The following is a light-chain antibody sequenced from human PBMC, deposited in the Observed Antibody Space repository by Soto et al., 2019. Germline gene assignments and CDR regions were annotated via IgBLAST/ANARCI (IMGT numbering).Light chain of an antibody. CDR1: ESVSSW. J-gene: IGKJ5*01. Sequence: EIGLTQYPATLSWSPGERATLSCGASESVSSWLAWYQQKPGQAPRLLSYDASNRATGIPASFSGSGSATDFSLPISSLQPADFSVYYCQQHSNRHPITFGQGTRLEIK. V-gene: IGKV3-11*01. CDR3: QQHSNRHPIT. CDR2: DAS.